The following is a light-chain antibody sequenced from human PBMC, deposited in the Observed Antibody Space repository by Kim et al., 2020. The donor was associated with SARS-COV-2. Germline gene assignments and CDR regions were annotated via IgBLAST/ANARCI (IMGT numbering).Light chain of an antibody. Sequence: QSALTQPHSVSGSPGQSVTISCTGTSTDVGVYNYVSWYQQHPGKAPKLMIYDVIRRPSGVPDRFSGSKSGNTASLTISGLQAEDEGDYYCCSYAGTYTLVFGGGTQLTVL. V-gene: IGLV2-11*01. CDR3: CSYAGTYTLV. CDR1: STDVGVYNY. J-gene: IGLJ2*01. CDR2: DVI.